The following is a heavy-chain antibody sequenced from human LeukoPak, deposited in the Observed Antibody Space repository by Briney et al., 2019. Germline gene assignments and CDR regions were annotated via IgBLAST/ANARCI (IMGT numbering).Heavy chain of an antibody. CDR3: ARHYYSTLTTLLRGVKKQKSRFDP. J-gene: IGHJ5*02. D-gene: IGHD4-17*01. Sequence: SETLSLTCAVYGGSFSGYYWSWIRQPPGKGLEWIGEINHSGSTNYNPSLKSRVTISVDTSKNQFSLKLSSVTAADTAVYYCARHYYSTLTTLLRGVKKQKSRFDPWGQGTLVTVSS. CDR2: INHSGST. CDR1: GGSFSGYY. V-gene: IGHV4-34*01.